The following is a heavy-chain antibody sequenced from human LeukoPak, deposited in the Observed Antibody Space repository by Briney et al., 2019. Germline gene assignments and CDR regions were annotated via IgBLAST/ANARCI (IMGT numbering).Heavy chain of an antibody. CDR2: IYYSGNT. CDR3: ARDPEYYYDSSGRFDY. D-gene: IGHD3-22*01. CDR1: GGSISSSFYY. V-gene: IGHV4-39*07. J-gene: IGHJ4*02. Sequence: SETLSLTCTVSGGSISSSFYYWGWIRQPPGKGLEWIGSIYYSGNTYYNPSLNSRVTISVDTSKNRFSLKLSSVTAADTAVYYCARDPEYYYDSSGRFDYWGQGTLVTVSS.